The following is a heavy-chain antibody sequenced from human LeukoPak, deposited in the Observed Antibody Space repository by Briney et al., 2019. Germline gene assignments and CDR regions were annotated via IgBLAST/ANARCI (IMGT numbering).Heavy chain of an antibody. CDR2: IYYSGST. D-gene: IGHD5-12*01. V-gene: IGHV4-39*01. CDR1: GGSISSSSHY. CDR3: ARLWGGYESYFDY. Sequence: SETLSLTCTVSGGSISSSSHYWGWIRQPPGKGLEWIGSIYYSGSTYYNPSLKSRVTISVDTSKNQFSLKLSSVTAADTAVYYCARLWGGYESYFDYWGQGTLVTVSS. J-gene: IGHJ4*02.